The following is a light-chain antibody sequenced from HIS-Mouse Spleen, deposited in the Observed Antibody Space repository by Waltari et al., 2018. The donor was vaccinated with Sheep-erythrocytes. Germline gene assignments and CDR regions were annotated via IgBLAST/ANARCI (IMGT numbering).Light chain of an antibody. V-gene: IGLV2-11*01. J-gene: IGLJ3*02. CDR3: CSYAGSYTFWV. CDR1: SSDVGGYNY. CDR2: DVS. Sequence: QSALTQPRSVSGSPGQSVTISCTGTSSDVGGYNYVSWYQQHPGKAPKLMIYDVSKRPSGVPDRLSGSKAGHTASLTISGLQAEDEAGYYCCSYAGSYTFWVFGGGTKLTVL.